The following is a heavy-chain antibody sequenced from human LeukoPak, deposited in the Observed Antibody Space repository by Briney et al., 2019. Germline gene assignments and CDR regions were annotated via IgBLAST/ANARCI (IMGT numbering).Heavy chain of an antibody. V-gene: IGHV1-2*02. D-gene: IGHD5-12*01. CDR2: INPNSGGT. J-gene: IGHJ4*02. CDR3: ARDGSGYALRPTTHPPDY. Sequence: GASVKVSCKASGYTFTGYYMHWGRQAPGQGLEWMGWINPNSGGTNYAQKFQGRVTMTRDTSISTAYMELSRLRSDDTAVYYCARDGSGYALRPTTHPPDYWGQGTLVTVSS. CDR1: GYTFTGYY.